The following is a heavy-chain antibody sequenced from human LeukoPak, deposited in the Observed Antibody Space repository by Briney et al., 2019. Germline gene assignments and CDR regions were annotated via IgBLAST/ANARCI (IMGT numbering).Heavy chain of an antibody. Sequence: PGGSLRLSCAASGLTVGFKCMSWVRQAPGKGLEWVSIIYSGGSSYYADSVKGRFTVSRDTSKNTLYLQMNSLRAEDTAVYYCATRPDGNDVSYFDYWGQGTLVTVSS. J-gene: IGHJ4*02. CDR3: ATRPDGNDVSYFDY. V-gene: IGHV3-66*01. CDR1: GLTVGFKC. CDR2: IYSGGSS. D-gene: IGHD5-12*01.